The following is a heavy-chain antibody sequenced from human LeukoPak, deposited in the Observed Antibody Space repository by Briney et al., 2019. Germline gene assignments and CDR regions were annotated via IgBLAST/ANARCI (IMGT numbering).Heavy chain of an antibody. V-gene: IGHV3-48*03. J-gene: IGHJ4*02. CDR2: ITTSGTST. Sequence: GGSLRLSCATSGFTFSSYEMNWVRQAPGKGLEWTSYITTSGTSTYYADSVKGRFTISRDNGKTALSLPMNSLRAEDTAVYYCVVHSATSCYWGQGTLVTVSS. D-gene: IGHD1-26*01. CDR3: VVHSATSCY. CDR1: GFTFSSYE.